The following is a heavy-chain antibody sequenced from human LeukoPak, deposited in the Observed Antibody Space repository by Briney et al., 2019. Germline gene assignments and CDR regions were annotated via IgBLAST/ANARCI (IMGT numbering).Heavy chain of an antibody. J-gene: IGHJ5*02. CDR1: GYTFTGYY. CDR2: INPNSGGT. Sequence: GASVKVSCKASGYTFTGYYMHWVRQAPGQGLEWMGWINPNSGGTNYAQKFQGRVTTTRDTSISTAYMELSRLRSDDTAVYYCARVLRFLECRWFDPWGQGTLVTVSS. D-gene: IGHD3-3*01. V-gene: IGHV1-2*02. CDR3: ARVLRFLECRWFDP.